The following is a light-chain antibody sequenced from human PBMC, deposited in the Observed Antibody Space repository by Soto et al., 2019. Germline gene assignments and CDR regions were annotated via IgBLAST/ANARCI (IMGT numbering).Light chain of an antibody. CDR3: QQANSFPIT. CDR2: AAS. J-gene: IGKJ5*01. Sequence: DIQMTQSPSSVSASVGDRVTITCRASQDISSWLAWYQQKPGKAPKLLIYAASSLQSGVPSRFRGSGSGTDFNLTISSLQPEDFATYYCQQANSFPITLGQGTRLEIK. V-gene: IGKV1-12*01. CDR1: QDISSW.